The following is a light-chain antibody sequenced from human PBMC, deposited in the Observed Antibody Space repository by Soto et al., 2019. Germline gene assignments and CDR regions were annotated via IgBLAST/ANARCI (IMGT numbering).Light chain of an antibody. Sequence: EIVLTQSPGTLSLSPGERATLSCRASQSISSSYLAWYQQRPGQAPRLLIYAASRMATGLPDRFSGSGSGTDFTFTISRVEPKDCAVFDCQQYDSSPFTFGPGTTVDIK. CDR2: AAS. CDR1: QSISSSY. V-gene: IGKV3-20*01. CDR3: QQYDSSPFT. J-gene: IGKJ3*01.